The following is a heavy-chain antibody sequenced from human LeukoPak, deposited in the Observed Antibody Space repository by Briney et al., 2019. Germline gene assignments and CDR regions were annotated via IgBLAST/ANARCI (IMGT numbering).Heavy chain of an antibody. CDR2: INHSGSA. CDR1: GGSLSGSY. Sequence: PSETLSLTCAVYGGSLSGSYWSWIRQPPGQGLEWIGEINHSGSANYNPSLKSRVTLSIDKSKNQFSLNLNSVTAADTAVYYCARARRDSGYYKVDYWGQGTLVTVSS. J-gene: IGHJ4*02. D-gene: IGHD3-3*01. V-gene: IGHV4-34*01. CDR3: ARARRDSGYYKVDY.